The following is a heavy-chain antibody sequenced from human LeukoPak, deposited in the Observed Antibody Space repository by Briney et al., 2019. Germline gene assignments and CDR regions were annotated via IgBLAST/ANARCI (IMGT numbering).Heavy chain of an antibody. V-gene: IGHV3-66*01. CDR1: GFTVSSNF. J-gene: IGHJ4*02. Sequence: GGSLRLSCAASGFTVSSNFVSWVRQAPGKGLEWVSIIYSGGSTYYADSVKGRFTISRDNSKNTVYLQMNSLRAEDTGVYYCARVPDHGAQGNHLDYWGQGTLVTVSS. CDR2: IYSGGST. D-gene: IGHD1-14*01. CDR3: ARVPDHGAQGNHLDY.